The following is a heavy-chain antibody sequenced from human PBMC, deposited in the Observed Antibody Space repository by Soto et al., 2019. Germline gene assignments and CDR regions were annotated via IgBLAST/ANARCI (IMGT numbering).Heavy chain of an antibody. CDR1: GFAFSSSS. V-gene: IGHV3-7*01. CDR3: AREGRGYCSSTSCPGI. D-gene: IGHD2-2*01. CDR2: IKQDGSEK. Sequence: GGSLRLSCAASGFAFSSSSMSWVRQAPGKGLEWVANIKQDGSEKYYVDSVKGRFTISRDNAKNSLYLQMNSLRDEDTAVYYCAREGRGYCSSTSCPGIWGQGTLVTVSS. J-gene: IGHJ4*02.